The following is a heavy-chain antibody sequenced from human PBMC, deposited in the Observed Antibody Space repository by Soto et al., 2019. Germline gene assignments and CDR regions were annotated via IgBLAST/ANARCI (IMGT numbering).Heavy chain of an antibody. Sequence: PSETLSLTCTVSGGSISSGGYYRSWIRQHPGKGLEWIGYIFDSGSTYYNPSLKSRVTISVDTSKNQFSLKLSSVIAADTAVYYCARGNPNCGGDCYAYWGQGTLVTVSS. J-gene: IGHJ4*02. V-gene: IGHV4-31*03. CDR2: IFDSGST. CDR3: ARGNPNCGGDCYAY. D-gene: IGHD2-21*01. CDR1: GGSISSGGYY.